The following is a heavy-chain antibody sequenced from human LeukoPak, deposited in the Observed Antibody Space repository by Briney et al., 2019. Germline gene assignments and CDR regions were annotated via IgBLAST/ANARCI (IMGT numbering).Heavy chain of an antibody. CDR1: GGSISSSSYY. CDR3: ARGPGPTYYYGSGSFFDY. Sequence: SETLSLTCTVSGGSISSSSYYWGWIRQPPGKGLEWIGSIYYSGSTYYNPSLKSRVTISVDTSKNQFSLKLSSVTAADTAVYYCARGPGPTYYYGSGSFFDYWGQGTLVTVSS. D-gene: IGHD3-10*01. J-gene: IGHJ4*02. V-gene: IGHV4-39*07. CDR2: IYYSGST.